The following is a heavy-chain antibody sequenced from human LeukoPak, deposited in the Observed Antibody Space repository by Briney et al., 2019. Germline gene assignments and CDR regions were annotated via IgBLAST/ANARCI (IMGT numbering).Heavy chain of an antibody. CDR1: GGSISSYY. CDR2: IYTSGST. D-gene: IGHD1-26*01. V-gene: IGHV4-4*07. J-gene: IGHJ4*02. CDR3: ARHGGSYSFDY. Sequence: SETLSLTCTVSGGSISSYYWSWIRRPAGKGLEWIGRIYTSGSTNYNPSLKSRVTISVETSKNQFSLKLSSVTAADTAVYYCARHGGSYSFDYWGQGTLVTVSS.